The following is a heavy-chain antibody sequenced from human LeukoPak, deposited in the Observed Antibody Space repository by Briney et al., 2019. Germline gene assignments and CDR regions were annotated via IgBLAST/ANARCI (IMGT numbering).Heavy chain of an antibody. Sequence: SVKVSCKASGYTFTSYGVSWVRQAPGQGLEWMGWISAYNGNTNYAQKLQGRVTMTTDTSTSTAYMELRGLRSDDTAVYYCARDQAATNTQVRFCLDWGQGTLVTVSS. CDR1: GYTFTSYG. CDR2: ISAYNGNT. D-gene: IGHD3-9*01. CDR3: ARDQAATNTQVRFCLD. J-gene: IGHJ4*02. V-gene: IGHV1-18*01.